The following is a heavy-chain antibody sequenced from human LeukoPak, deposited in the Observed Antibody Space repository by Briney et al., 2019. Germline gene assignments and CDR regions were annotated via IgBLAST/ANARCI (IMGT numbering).Heavy chain of an antibody. D-gene: IGHD6-13*01. Sequence: SETLSLTCAVSGGSISSGGYSWSWIRQPPGKGLEWIGYIYHSGSTNYNPSLKSRITISVDTSKNQFSLKLSSVTAADTAVYYCARSPFGQLVMYYFDYWGQGTLVTVSS. V-gene: IGHV4-30-2*01. CDR3: ARSPFGQLVMYYFDY. CDR2: IYHSGST. J-gene: IGHJ4*02. CDR1: GGSISSGGYS.